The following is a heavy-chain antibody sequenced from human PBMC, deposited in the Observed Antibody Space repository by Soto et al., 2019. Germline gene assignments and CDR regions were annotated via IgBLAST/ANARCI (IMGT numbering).Heavy chain of an antibody. CDR1: GFTFSSYA. J-gene: IGHJ6*02. V-gene: IGHV3-30-3*01. D-gene: IGHD6-13*01. CDR2: ISYDGSNK. Sequence: QVQLVESGGGVVQPGRSLRLSCAASGFTFSSYAMHWVRQAPGKGLEWVAVISYDGSNKYYADSVKGRFTISRDNSKNKLYLQMNSLRAEDTAVYYCASLYFSSSWPNYYYYGMDVWGQGTTVTVSS. CDR3: ASLYFSSSWPNYYYYGMDV.